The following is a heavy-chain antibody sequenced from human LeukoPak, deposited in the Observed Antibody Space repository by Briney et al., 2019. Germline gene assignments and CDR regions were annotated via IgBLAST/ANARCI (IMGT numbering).Heavy chain of an antibody. CDR3: AREEYSSSWDQDAFDI. CDR2: IYSGGST. J-gene: IGHJ3*02. V-gene: IGHV3-66*01. D-gene: IGHD6-13*01. Sequence: PGGSLRLSCAASGFTVSSNYMSWDRQAPGKGLEWVSVIYSGGSTYYADSVKGRFTISRDNSKNTLYLQMNSLRAEDTAVYYCAREEYSSSWDQDAFDIWGQGTMVTVSS. CDR1: GFTVSSNY.